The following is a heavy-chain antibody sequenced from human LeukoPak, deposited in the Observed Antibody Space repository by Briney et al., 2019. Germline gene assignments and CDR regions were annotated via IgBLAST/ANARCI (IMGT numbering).Heavy chain of an antibody. CDR2: ISPDGSTT. Sequence: PGGSLRLSCAASGFTFSVFWMHWVRQAPGPGPVWVSRISPDGSTTTYAGSVKGRFTISRDNAKNTLYLQISSLRAEDTAVYYCARDMWGTSDYWGQGTLVTVSS. D-gene: IGHD1-14*01. CDR3: ARDMWGTSDY. J-gene: IGHJ4*02. V-gene: IGHV3-74*01. CDR1: GFTFSVFW.